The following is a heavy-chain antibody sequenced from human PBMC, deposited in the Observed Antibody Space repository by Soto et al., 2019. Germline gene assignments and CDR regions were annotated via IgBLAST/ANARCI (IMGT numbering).Heavy chain of an antibody. CDR1: GGSFSGYY. V-gene: IGHV4-34*01. J-gene: IGHJ6*02. D-gene: IGHD3-10*01. Sequence: TSETLSLTCAVYGGSFSGYYWSWIRQPPGKGLEWIGEINHSGSTNYNPSLKSRVTISVDTSKNQFSLKLSSVTAADTAVYYCARAGQALLWFGELSRGYYYYYGMDVWGQGTTVTVSS. CDR3: ARAGQALLWFGELSRGYYYYYGMDV. CDR2: INHSGST.